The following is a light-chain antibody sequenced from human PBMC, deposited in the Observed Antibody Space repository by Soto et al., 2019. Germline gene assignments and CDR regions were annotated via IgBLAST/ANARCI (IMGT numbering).Light chain of an antibody. CDR2: GAS. V-gene: IGKV3-15*01. Sequence: EIVMTQSPATLSVSPGERATLSCRASQSVSSNLAWYQQKPGQAPRLLIYGASTSATGIPARLSVSGTGTEFTLTISSLQSEDFAVYNCQQNNNWPPWTFGQETKVESK. J-gene: IGKJ1*01. CDR3: QQNNNWPPWT. CDR1: QSVSSN.